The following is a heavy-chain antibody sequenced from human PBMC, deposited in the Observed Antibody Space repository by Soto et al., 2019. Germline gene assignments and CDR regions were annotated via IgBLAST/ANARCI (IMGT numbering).Heavy chain of an antibody. CDR2: IFYSGST. D-gene: IGHD3-9*01. V-gene: IGHV4-39*01. CDR3: ARRESYDILTGYYHFDY. J-gene: IGHJ4*02. CDR1: GPSISSSSHY. Sequence: ETLSLTCSVSGPSISSSSHYGGWIRQPPGKGLEGHGNIFYSGSTYYTPSLKSRATIAVTTSKNQFPLKLSSVTAADTAVYFCARRESYDILTGYYHFDYWGQGTLVTVSS.